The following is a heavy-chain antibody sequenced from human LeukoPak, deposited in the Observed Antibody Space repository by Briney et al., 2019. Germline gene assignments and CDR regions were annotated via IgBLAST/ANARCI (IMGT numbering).Heavy chain of an antibody. D-gene: IGHD3-22*01. CDR2: ISYDGSNK. J-gene: IGHJ4*02. V-gene: IGHV3-30-3*01. CDR1: GFTFSSYA. Sequence: GGYLRLSCAASGFTFSSYAMYWVRQAPGKGLEWMAVISYDGSNKYYADSVKGRFTISRDNSKNTLYLQMNSLRAEDTAVYYCATHYYDSSGYHSPDSWGQGTPVTVS. CDR3: ATHYYDSSGYHSPDS.